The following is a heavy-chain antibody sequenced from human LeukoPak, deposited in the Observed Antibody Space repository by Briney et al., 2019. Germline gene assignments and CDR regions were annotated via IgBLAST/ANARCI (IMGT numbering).Heavy chain of an antibody. CDR2: INHSGST. J-gene: IGHJ5*02. D-gene: IGHD3-10*01. Sequence: SQTLSLTCTVSGGSISSGSYYWSWIRQPPGKGLEWIGEINHSGSTNYNPSLKSRVTISVDTSKNQFSLKLSSVTAADTAVYYCARAGWFGELLRSWGRYNWFDPWGQGTLVTVSS. CDR1: GGSISSGSYY. V-gene: IGHV4-39*07. CDR3: ARAGWFGELLRSWGRYNWFDP.